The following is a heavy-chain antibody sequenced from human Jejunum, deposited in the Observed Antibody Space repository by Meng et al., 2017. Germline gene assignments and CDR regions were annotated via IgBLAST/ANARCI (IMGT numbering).Heavy chain of an antibody. Sequence: EVQLVGSGGGWVQPGGSPRLSCAASGFTFNSYTMSWVRQAPGKGLAWVSTISGSGVSIYYADSVKGRFTISRDNSKNTLYLQMNSLRAEDTAVYYCAKDLATVADWGQGTLVTVSS. V-gene: IGHV3-23*04. CDR2: ISGSGVSI. CDR1: GFTFNSYT. D-gene: IGHD4-23*01. J-gene: IGHJ4*02. CDR3: AKDLATVAD.